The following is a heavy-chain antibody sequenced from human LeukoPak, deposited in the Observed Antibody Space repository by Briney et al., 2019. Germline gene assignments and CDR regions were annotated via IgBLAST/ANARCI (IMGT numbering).Heavy chain of an antibody. CDR3: AKKAWELLASQYFDY. Sequence: GGTLRLSCAASGFTFSSYGMSWVRQAPGKGLEWVSAISGSGGSTYYADSVKGRFTISRDNSKNTLYLQMNSLRAEDTAVYYCAKKAWELLASQYFDYWGQGTLVTVFS. J-gene: IGHJ4*02. CDR2: ISGSGGST. D-gene: IGHD1-26*01. V-gene: IGHV3-23*01. CDR1: GFTFSSYG.